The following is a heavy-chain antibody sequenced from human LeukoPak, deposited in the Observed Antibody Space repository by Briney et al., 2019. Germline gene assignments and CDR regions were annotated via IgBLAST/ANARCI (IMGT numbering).Heavy chain of an antibody. CDR3: ARFKGSAPPYYFDY. V-gene: IGHV4-61*05. CDR1: GGSIRSSPHY. CDR2: IYYTGST. Sequence: PSETLSLTCTVSGGSIRSSPHYWGWIRQPPGKGLEWIAYIYYTGSTNYNPSLKSRVTISVDTSKNQFSLKLTSVTAADTAVYYCARFKGSAPPYYFDYWGQGTLVTVSS. J-gene: IGHJ4*02.